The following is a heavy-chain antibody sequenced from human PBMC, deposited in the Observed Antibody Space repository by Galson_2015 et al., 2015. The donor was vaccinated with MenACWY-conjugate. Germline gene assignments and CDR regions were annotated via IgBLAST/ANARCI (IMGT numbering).Heavy chain of an antibody. CDR1: GGSISSYY. CDR2: IYYSGST. J-gene: IGHJ4*02. CDR3: ARLSGSSNFDY. Sequence: ETLSLTCTVSGGSISSYYWSWIRQPPGKGLEWIGYIYYSGSTNYNPSLKSRVTISVDTSKNQFSLKLSSVTAADTAVYYCARLSGSSNFDYWGQGTLVTVSS. D-gene: IGHD1-26*01. V-gene: IGHV4-59*08.